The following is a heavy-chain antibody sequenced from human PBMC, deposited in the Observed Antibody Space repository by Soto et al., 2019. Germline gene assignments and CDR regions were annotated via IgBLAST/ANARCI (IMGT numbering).Heavy chain of an antibody. J-gene: IGHJ6*02. CDR3: ARDCSSNNCYPTPHYYGMDV. Sequence: QLVQSGAEVKKPGASVKVSCKASGYTFMNYALQWVRQAPGQSLEWMEWINAGNGDTIYSQKFQGRVTITRDTSASAAYMELSSLRSEDTAMYFCARDCSSNNCYPTPHYYGMDVWGQGTTVTVSS. CDR2: INAGNGDT. CDR1: GYTFMNYA. D-gene: IGHD2-2*01. V-gene: IGHV1-3*01.